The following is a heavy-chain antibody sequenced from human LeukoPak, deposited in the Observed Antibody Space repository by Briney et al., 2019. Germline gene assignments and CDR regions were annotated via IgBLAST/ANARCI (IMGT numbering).Heavy chain of an antibody. V-gene: IGHV3-74*01. Sequence: GGSLRLSCEASGFTFSRYWMHWVRQAPGKGLVWVSRIKSDGKTNYADSVKGRFTISRDNAKNTVSLQMDSLRAEDTGVYYCARAPSEVGGYYPEYFRHWGQGTPVTVSS. J-gene: IGHJ1*01. CDR2: IKSDGKT. CDR3: ARAPSEVGGYYPEYFRH. D-gene: IGHD3-22*01. CDR1: GFTFSRYW.